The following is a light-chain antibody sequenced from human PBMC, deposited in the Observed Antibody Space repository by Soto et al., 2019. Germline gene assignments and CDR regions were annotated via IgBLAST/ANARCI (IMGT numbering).Light chain of an antibody. J-gene: IGLJ3*02. CDR1: SSNIGSNY. CDR3: AAWDDSLSGRV. CDR2: RNN. V-gene: IGLV1-47*01. Sequence: QSVLTQPPSASGTPGQRVTISCSGSSSNIGSNYVYWYQQLPGMAPKLLIYRNNQRPSGVPERFSGSKSGTSASLAISGLRSEDEADYYCAAWDDSLSGRVFGGGTKVTVL.